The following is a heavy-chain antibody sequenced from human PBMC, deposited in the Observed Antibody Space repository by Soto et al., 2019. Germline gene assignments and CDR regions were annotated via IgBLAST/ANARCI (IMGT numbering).Heavy chain of an antibody. CDR3: ARAAVRGVITLDY. D-gene: IGHD3-10*01. Sequence: TLSLTCDVSSDSISSYNWWSWVRQPPGKGLEWIGEIYHTGITNYNPSLKSRVTISVDKSKNQFSLKLRSVTAADTAVYYCARAAVRGVITLDYWGQGTLVTVSS. CDR1: SDSISSYNW. J-gene: IGHJ4*02. V-gene: IGHV4-4*02. CDR2: IYHTGIT.